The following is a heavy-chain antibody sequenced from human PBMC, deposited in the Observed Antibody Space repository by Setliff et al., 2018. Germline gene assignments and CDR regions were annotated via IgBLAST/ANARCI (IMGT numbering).Heavy chain of an antibody. D-gene: IGHD6-19*01. Sequence: ASVKVSCKVSGYTLTELSMHWVRQAPGKGLEWMGGFDPEDGETIYAQKFQGRVTMTEDTSTDTAYMELSSLRSEDTAAYYCATDKMAVAGTWFDPWGQGTLVTVSS. CDR2: FDPEDGET. CDR1: GYTLTELS. J-gene: IGHJ5*02. CDR3: ATDKMAVAGTWFDP. V-gene: IGHV1-24*01.